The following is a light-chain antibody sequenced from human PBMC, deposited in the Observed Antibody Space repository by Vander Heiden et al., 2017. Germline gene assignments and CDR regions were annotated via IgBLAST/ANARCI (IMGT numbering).Light chain of an antibody. CDR1: SSNIGSEY. CDR2: RNN. V-gene: IGLV1-47*01. J-gene: IGLJ3*02. Sequence: SALTQPPSASGTPGQRVTMSCSGSSSNIGSEYVYWYQQLPGTAPKLLIYRNNQRPSGVPDRFSGSRSGTSASLAISRLRSEDEADYYCAAWDGSLSGRVFGGGTKLTVL. CDR3: AAWDGSLSGRV.